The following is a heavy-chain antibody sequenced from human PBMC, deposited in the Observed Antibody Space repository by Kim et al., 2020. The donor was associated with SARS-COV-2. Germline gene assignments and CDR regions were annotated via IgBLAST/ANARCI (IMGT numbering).Heavy chain of an antibody. CDR3: AKPIAVPETENSYYYYGMDV. Sequence: GGSLRLSCAASGFTFDDYAMHWVRQAPGKGLEWVSLINWNGNTVYYADSVNGRFIVSRDNRKNFLYLHMNSLRPEDTALYYCAKPIAVPETENSYYYYGMDVWGQGTMVSVSS. CDR1: GFTFDDYA. D-gene: IGHD6-19*01. J-gene: IGHJ6*02. V-gene: IGHV3-43D*03. CDR2: INWNGNTV.